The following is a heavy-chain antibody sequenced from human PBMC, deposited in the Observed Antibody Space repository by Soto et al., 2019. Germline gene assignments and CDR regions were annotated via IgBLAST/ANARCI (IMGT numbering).Heavy chain of an antibody. J-gene: IGHJ4*02. V-gene: IGHV1-24*01. CDR3: TTIRDGTIFGLPTAH. CDR2: FDPEGGEI. Sequence: QVQLVQSGAEVKKPGASVKVSCKVSGYTLMELSIYWVRQAPGGGLEWMGGFDPEGGEIIYAQKLQGRVTMTEDTSTDTVYLELSSLRSEDTAVYYCTTIRDGTIFGLPTAHWGQGTLVTVSS. CDR1: GYTLMELS. D-gene: IGHD3-3*01.